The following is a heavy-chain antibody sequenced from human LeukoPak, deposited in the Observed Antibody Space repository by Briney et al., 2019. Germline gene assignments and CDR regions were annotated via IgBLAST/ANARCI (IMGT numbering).Heavy chain of an antibody. J-gene: IGHJ5*02. CDR3: ARGRQWLVPGRFDP. CDR1: GFTFSSYW. D-gene: IGHD6-19*01. Sequence: GGSLRLSCAASGFTFSSYWMSWVRQAPGKGLEWVANIKRDGSEKYYVDSVKGRFTISRDNAKNSLYLQMNSLRAEDTAVYYCARGRQWLVPGRFDPWGQGTLVTVSS. V-gene: IGHV3-7*01. CDR2: IKRDGSEK.